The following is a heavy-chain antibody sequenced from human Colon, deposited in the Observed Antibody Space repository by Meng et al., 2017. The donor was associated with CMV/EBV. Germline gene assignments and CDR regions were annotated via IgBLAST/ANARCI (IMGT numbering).Heavy chain of an antibody. CDR1: GASISTTNYC. Sequence: SETLSLTCSVSGASISTTNYCWGWIRQPPGKGLEWIGSICYTGITYYNPSLKSRVTISVDTSKNQFSLRLSSVTAADTAVYYCAKDGRIFGVVSFDYWGQGTLVTVSS. CDR3: AKDGRIFGVVSFDY. V-gene: IGHV4-39*07. J-gene: IGHJ4*02. CDR2: ICYTGIT. D-gene: IGHD3-3*02.